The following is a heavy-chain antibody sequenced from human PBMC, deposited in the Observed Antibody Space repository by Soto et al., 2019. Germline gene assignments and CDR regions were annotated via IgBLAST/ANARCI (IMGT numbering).Heavy chain of an antibody. V-gene: IGHV3-23*01. J-gene: IGHJ4*02. D-gene: IGHD6-19*01. Sequence: EVQLLESGGGLVQPGGSLRLSCAASGVTFSIYAMSWVRQAPGKGLEWVSAISGSGDYTYYAESVKGRFAISRDNSKNALYLQMNSLRAEDTDVYYCAKVLKAVAGTYDYWGQGTLVTVSS. CDR3: AKVLKAVAGTYDY. CDR2: ISGSGDYT. CDR1: GVTFSIYA.